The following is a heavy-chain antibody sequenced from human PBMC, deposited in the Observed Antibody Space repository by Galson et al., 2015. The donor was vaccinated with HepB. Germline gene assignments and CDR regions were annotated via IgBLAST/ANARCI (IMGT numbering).Heavy chain of an antibody. V-gene: IGHV1-69*06. CDR3: ARGVGYGNQFDY. CDR1: GGTFSSYA. J-gene: IGHJ4*02. CDR2: IIPTFGTA. D-gene: IGHD1-14*01. Sequence: SVKVSCKASGGTFSSYAISWVRQAPGQGLEWMGGIIPTFGTANYAQKFQGRVTITADKSTSTAYMELSSLRSEDTAVYYCARGVGYGNQFDYWGQGTLVTVSS.